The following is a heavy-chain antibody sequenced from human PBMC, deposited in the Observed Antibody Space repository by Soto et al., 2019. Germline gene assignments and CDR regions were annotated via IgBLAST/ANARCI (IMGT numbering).Heavy chain of an antibody. D-gene: IGHD5-12*01. CDR3: ARARTMRWLQLFFDY. V-gene: IGHV4-30-4*01. CDR1: GGSISSGDYY. Sequence: QVQLQESSPGLVKPSQTLSLTCTVSGGSISSGDYYWSWIRQPPGKGLEWIGYIYYSGSIYYNPSLKSRVTISVDTSKNQFSLKLSSVTAADTAVYYCARARTMRWLQLFFDYWGQGTLVTVSS. J-gene: IGHJ4*02. CDR2: IYYSGSI.